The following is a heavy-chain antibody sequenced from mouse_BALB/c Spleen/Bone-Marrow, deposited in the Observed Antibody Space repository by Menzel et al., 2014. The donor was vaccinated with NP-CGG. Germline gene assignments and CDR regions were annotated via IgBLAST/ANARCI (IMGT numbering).Heavy chain of an antibody. D-gene: IGHD2-1*01. V-gene: IGHV4-1*02. J-gene: IGHJ1*01. CDR3: ERHNYQVILLA. CDR1: GFDFSRYW. CDR2: INPDSSTI. Sequence: EVKLQESGGGLVQPGGSLKLSCAASGFDFSRYWMSWVRQAPGKGLEWIGEINPDSSTINYTPSLKDKFIISRDNAKNPQYLKGNKVISGKTPFYDCERHNYQVILLAGGAGTTVPAPS.